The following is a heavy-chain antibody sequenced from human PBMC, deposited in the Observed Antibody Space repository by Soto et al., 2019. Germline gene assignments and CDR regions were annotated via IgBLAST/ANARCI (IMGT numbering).Heavy chain of an antibody. Sequence: GGSVRLSCAASGFTFSSYAMSWVRQAPGKGLEWVSAISGSGGSTYYADSVKGRFTISRDNSKNTLYLQMNSLRAEDTVVYYCAKLTTMIVVASDYWGQGTLVTVSS. V-gene: IGHV3-23*01. CDR1: GFTFSSYA. J-gene: IGHJ4*02. CDR2: ISGSGGST. D-gene: IGHD3-22*01. CDR3: AKLTTMIVVASDY.